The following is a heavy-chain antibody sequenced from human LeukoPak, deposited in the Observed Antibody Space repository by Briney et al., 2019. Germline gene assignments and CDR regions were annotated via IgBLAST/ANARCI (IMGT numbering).Heavy chain of an antibody. V-gene: IGHV4-59*08. CDR3: ARHRIAARPFDY. Sequence: PSETLSLTCAVYGGSFSGYYWSWIRQPPGKGLEWIGYIYYSGSTNSNPSLKSRVTISVDTSKNQLSLKLSSVTAADTAVYYCARHRIAARPFDYWGHGTLVTVSS. J-gene: IGHJ4*01. CDR1: GGSFSGYY. D-gene: IGHD6-6*01. CDR2: IYYSGST.